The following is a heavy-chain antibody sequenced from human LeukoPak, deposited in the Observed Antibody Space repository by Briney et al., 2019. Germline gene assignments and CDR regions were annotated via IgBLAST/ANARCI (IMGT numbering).Heavy chain of an antibody. CDR3: ARAAYSSTWYSRYFDL. D-gene: IGHD6-13*01. CDR1: RFTFSSYG. V-gene: IGHV3-23*01. J-gene: IGHJ2*01. CDR2: ITYNSDTT. Sequence: GGSLRLSCAASRFTFSSYGMSWVRQAPGKGLQWVSVITYNSDTTYYADSVKGRFTISRDNSKNTLYLQMNSLRAGDTAVYYCARAAYSSTWYSRYFDLWGRGTLVTVSS.